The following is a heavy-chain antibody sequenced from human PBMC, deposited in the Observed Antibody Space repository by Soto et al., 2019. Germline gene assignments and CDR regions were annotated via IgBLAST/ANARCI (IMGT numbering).Heavy chain of an antibody. Sequence: EVQLVESGGGLVQPGGSPRLSCAASGFTFSSYWMHWVRQAPGKGLVWISRINTDGSSTSYVDSVQGRFTISRDNGKNTLFLQMNRLRGEDTAVYYCARRGSGVTRGLHYWGQGTLVTVSS. D-gene: IGHD2-15*01. V-gene: IGHV3-74*01. CDR3: ARRGSGVTRGLHY. CDR1: GFTFSSYW. J-gene: IGHJ4*02. CDR2: INTDGSST.